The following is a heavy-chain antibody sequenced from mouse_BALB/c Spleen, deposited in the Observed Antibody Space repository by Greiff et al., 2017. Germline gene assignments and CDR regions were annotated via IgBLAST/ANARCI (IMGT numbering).Heavy chain of an antibody. CDR1: GYSITSDYA. Sequence: EVQLVESGPGLVKPSQSLSLTCTVTGYSITSDYAWNWIRQFPGNKLEWMGYISYSGSTSYNPSLKSRISITRDTSKNQFFLQLNSVTTEDTATYYCARWSPLFDYWGQGTTLTVSS. CDR3: ARWSPLFDY. V-gene: IGHV3-2*02. J-gene: IGHJ2*01. CDR2: ISYSGST.